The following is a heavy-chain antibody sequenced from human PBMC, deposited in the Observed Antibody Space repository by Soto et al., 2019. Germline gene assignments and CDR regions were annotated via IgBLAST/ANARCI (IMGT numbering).Heavy chain of an antibody. CDR2: IYWDDDK. J-gene: IGHJ4*02. V-gene: IGHV2-5*02. D-gene: IGHD1-26*01. CDR3: AHRRVGRSIYYFDY. CDR1: GFSLSTGGVG. Sequence: QITLKESGPTLVKPTQTLTLTCTFSGFSLSTGGVGVGWIRQSPGKALEWLALIYWDDDKRYRPSLKSRLTSTKDTSKNQVVLRMTNMDPADTATYYCAHRRVGRSIYYFDYWGQGTLVTVSS.